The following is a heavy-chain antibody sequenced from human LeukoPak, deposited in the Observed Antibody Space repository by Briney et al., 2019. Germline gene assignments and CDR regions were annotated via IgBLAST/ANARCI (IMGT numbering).Heavy chain of an antibody. CDR3: ARHSRVSGLTGY. Sequence: GESLKISCQTSGYSFTSYWIGWVRQVPGKGLEWMGFIYPGDSDTRYSPSFQGQVTISADKSISSAYLQWSSLKASDTGIYYCARHSRVSGLTGYWGQGTLVTVSS. D-gene: IGHD2-15*01. J-gene: IGHJ4*02. V-gene: IGHV5-51*01. CDR2: IYPGDSDT. CDR1: GYSFTSYW.